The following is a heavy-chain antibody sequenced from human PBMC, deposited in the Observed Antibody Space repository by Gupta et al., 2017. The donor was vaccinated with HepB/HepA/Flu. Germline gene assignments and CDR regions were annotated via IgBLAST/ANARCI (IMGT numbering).Heavy chain of an antibody. J-gene: IGHJ4*02. V-gene: IGHV3-21*01. Sequence: EVQLVESGGGLVKPGGSLRLSCAASGFTFSSYSMNWVRQAPGKGLEWVSSISSSSSYIYYADSVKGRFTISRDNAKNSLYLQMNSLRAEDTAVYYCARGEYSSSWYVYYYFDYWAREPWSPSPQ. CDR3: ARGEYSSSWYVYYYFDY. D-gene: IGHD6-13*01. CDR1: GFTFSSYS. CDR2: ISSSSSYI.